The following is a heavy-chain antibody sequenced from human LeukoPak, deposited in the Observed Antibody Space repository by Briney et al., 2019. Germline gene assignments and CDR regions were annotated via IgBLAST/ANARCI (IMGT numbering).Heavy chain of an antibody. CDR2: ISYDGSNK. D-gene: IGHD2-21*02. J-gene: IGHJ4*02. Sequence: GSLRLSCAASGFTFSSHAMHWVRQAPGKGLEWVGVISYDGSNKYYGDSAKGRFTITRDNSKNTLYVQMNSLRVEDTAVYYCARNPGRTLVVVTAVDYWGQGTQVTVSS. V-gene: IGHV3-30-3*01. CDR1: GFTFSSHA. CDR3: ARNPGRTLVVVTAVDY.